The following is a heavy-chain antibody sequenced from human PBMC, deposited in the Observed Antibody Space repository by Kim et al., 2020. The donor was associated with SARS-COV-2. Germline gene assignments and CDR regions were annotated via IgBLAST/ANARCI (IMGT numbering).Heavy chain of an antibody. D-gene: IGHD1-7*01. Sequence: YAQGFTGRFVFSLDTAVSTAYLQISNLKAEDTAVYYCARGINGNYVAFDIWGQGTMVTVSS. CDR3: ARGINGNYVAFDI. J-gene: IGHJ3*02. V-gene: IGHV7-4-1*02.